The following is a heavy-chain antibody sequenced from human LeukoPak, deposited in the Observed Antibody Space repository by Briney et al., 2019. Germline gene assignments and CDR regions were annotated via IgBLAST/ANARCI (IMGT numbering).Heavy chain of an antibody. J-gene: IGHJ4*02. D-gene: IGHD6-13*01. CDR2: IIPIFGTA. CDR3: ARDLAAAGNDY. V-gene: IGHV1-69*05. CDR1: GGTFSSYA. Sequence: ASVKVSCKASGGTFSSYAISWVRQAPGQGLEWMGGIIPIFGTANYAQKFQGRVTMTRDTSISTAYMELSRLRSDDTAVYYCARDLAAAGNDYWGQGTLVTVSS.